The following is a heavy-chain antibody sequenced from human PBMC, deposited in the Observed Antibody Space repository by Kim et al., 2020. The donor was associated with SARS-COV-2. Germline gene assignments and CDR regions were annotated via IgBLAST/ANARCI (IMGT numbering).Heavy chain of an antibody. Sequence: SETLSLTCTVSGGSIGSFSWNWIRQPPGKGLEWIGYIYYTGNTNENPSLKSRVTMSVDTSKNQFSLSLSSVTAADTAVYYCARDRGGAYDYYFDLWGRGTLVTVSS. CDR2: IYYTGNT. J-gene: IGHJ2*01. CDR1: GGSIGSFS. D-gene: IGHD5-12*01. V-gene: IGHV4-59*01. CDR3: ARDRGGAYDYYFDL.